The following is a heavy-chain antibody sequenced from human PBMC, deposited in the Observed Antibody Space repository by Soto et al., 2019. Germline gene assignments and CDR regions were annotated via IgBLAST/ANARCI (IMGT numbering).Heavy chain of an antibody. V-gene: IGHV2-5*02. J-gene: IGHJ3*02. CDR1: GFSLSTSGVG. CDR3: AHRHRRCSGAWCYGAFDI. Sequence: QITLKESGPTLVKPTQTLTLTCTFSGFSLSTSGVGVGWIRQPPGKALEWLALIYWDDDKRYSPSLKSRLTISKDPSKNQVVLTMTNMDPVDTATYYCAHRHRRCSGAWCYGAFDIWGQGTMVTVSS. D-gene: IGHD2-15*01. CDR2: IYWDDDK.